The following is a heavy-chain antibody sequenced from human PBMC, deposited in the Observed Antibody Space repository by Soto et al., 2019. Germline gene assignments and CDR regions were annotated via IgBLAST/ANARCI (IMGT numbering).Heavy chain of an antibody. V-gene: IGHV1-24*01. CDR2: FDPEDGET. CDR1: GYTLTELS. CDR3: ATDSYYGSGSYYWFDP. J-gene: IGHJ5*02. Sequence: ASVKVSCKVSGYTLTELSMHWVRQAPGKGLEWMGGFDPEDGETIYAQKFQGRVTMTEDTSTDTAYMELSSLRSEDTAVYYCATDSYYGSGSYYWFDPWGQGNLVTVSS. D-gene: IGHD3-10*01.